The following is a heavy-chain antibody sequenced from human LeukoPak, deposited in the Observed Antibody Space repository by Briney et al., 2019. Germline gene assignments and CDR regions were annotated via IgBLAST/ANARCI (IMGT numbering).Heavy chain of an antibody. V-gene: IGHV4-31*03. CDR1: GGSIINGDYY. Sequence: SETLSLTCTVSGGSIINGDYYWSWIRQHPGKGLEWIAYMSYSGKAYYNPSLKSRVTISLETSKNQFSLRLSSVTAADTAMYYCARKVRRENNWFDPWGQGTLVTVSS. CDR3: ARKVRRENNWFDP. J-gene: IGHJ5*02. D-gene: IGHD3-10*01. CDR2: MSYSGKA.